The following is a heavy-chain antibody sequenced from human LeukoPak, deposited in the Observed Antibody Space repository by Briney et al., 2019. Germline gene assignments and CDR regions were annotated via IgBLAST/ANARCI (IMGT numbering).Heavy chain of an antibody. J-gene: IGHJ3*02. CDR1: GFTFGDYG. D-gene: IGHD4-17*01. CDR3: SRVLYGDYWFSSEAFDI. CDR2: IRTEAYVGTT. Sequence: GGSLRLSCTTSGFTFGDYGVSWFRQAPGKGLEWVAFIRTEAYVGTTEYAASVKDRFTISRDDSKNIAYLQMNSLKTEDTAVYYCSRVLYGDYWFSSEAFDIWGQGTMVTVSS. V-gene: IGHV3-49*03.